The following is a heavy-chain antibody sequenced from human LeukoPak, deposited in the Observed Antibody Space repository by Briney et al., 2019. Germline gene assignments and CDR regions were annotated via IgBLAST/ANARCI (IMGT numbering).Heavy chain of an antibody. V-gene: IGHV4-39*01. D-gene: IGHD3-22*01. J-gene: IGHJ4*02. CDR1: GGSFSNYNYY. Sequence: SETLSLTCTVSGGSFSNYNYYWGWIRQPPGTGLEWIGSMYYSGSTYYNPSLKSRVTISVDTSKNQFSLKLSSVTAADTAVYYCARQYYYDSSGYYFGYWGQGTLVTVSS. CDR2: MYYSGST. CDR3: ARQYYYDSSGYYFGY.